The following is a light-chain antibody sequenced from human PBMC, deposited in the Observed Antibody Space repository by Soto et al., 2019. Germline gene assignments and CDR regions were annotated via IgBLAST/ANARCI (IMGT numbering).Light chain of an antibody. CDR3: QLSHSTPLT. Sequence: DIKLTQSPSSLSASVGDRVTITCRASLRISKYLNWYQQKPGKAPKLLIYGASTLQSGVPSRFSGSGSGTDFTLTITNLQPEDSATYFCQLSHSTPLTFGGGTKLEI. J-gene: IGKJ4*01. V-gene: IGKV1-39*01. CDR1: LRISKY. CDR2: GAS.